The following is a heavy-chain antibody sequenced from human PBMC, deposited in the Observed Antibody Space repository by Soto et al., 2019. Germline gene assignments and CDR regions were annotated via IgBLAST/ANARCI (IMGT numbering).Heavy chain of an antibody. Sequence: QVQLVQSGAEVKKPGASVKVSCEASGYNFMRYGFTWVRQAPGQGLEWMGWINVDNGETKYPQKIQGRVTMTTDTSTSTVYMELRSLTSDDTAVYYCARWISGGYSDWFDPWGHGTLVTVSS. V-gene: IGHV1-18*04. D-gene: IGHD1-26*01. CDR1: GYNFMRYG. CDR3: ARWISGGYSDWFDP. J-gene: IGHJ5*02. CDR2: INVDNGET.